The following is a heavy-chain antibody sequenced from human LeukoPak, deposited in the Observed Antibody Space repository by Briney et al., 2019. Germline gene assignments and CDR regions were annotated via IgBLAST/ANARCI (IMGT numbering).Heavy chain of an antibody. Sequence: ASVKVSCKASGGTFSSYAISWVRQAPGQGLEWMGWISAYNGNTNYARKLQGRVTMTTDTSTSTAYMELRSLRSDDTAVYYCARDRRVGATSYYYYYMDVWGKGTTVTISS. D-gene: IGHD1-26*01. J-gene: IGHJ6*03. V-gene: IGHV1-18*01. CDR1: GGTFSSYA. CDR3: ARDRRVGATSYYYYYMDV. CDR2: ISAYNGNT.